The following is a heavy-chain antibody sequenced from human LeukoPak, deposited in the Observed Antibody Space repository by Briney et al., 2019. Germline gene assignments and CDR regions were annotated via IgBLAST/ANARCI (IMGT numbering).Heavy chain of an antibody. D-gene: IGHD3-10*01. V-gene: IGHV3-30-3*01. J-gene: IGHJ4*02. CDR2: IPYDGNNK. CDR1: GFSFSSYA. Sequence: GGSLRLSCAASGFSFSSYAMHWVRQAPGKGLEWVALIPYDGNNKYYADSVNGRFTISRDNSKNTLYLQMNSLRAEDTAVYYCARDRQWFGDSYFDYWGQGTLVTVSS. CDR3: ARDRQWFGDSYFDY.